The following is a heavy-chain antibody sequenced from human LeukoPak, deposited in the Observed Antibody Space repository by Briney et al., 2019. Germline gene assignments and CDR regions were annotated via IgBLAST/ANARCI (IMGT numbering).Heavy chain of an antibody. V-gene: IGHV3-23*01. Sequence: GGSLRLSCAASGFIFNDYYMSWIRQAPGKGLEWVSSLSGSGRSTYYADSVNGRFTISRDNSKNTLYLQMNSLRADDTAVYYCAKRNYSNYHLDYWGQGTLVTVSS. D-gene: IGHD4-11*01. J-gene: IGHJ4*02. CDR3: AKRNYSNYHLDY. CDR1: GFIFNDYY. CDR2: LSGSGRST.